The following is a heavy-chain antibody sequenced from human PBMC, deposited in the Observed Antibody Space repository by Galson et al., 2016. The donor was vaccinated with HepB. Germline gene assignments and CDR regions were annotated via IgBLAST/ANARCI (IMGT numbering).Heavy chain of an antibody. J-gene: IGHJ4*02. V-gene: IGHV4-34*01. D-gene: IGHD7-27*01. CDR1: GGSFSGYF. Sequence: SETLSLTCVVYGGSFSGYFWGWIRQPPGKGLEWIGEINPSGSTNYNPSLKSRVPISVDTSKNQFSLKLSSVTAADTAVYYCTRWGTYWGQGALVTVSS. CDR2: INPSGST. CDR3: TRWGTY.